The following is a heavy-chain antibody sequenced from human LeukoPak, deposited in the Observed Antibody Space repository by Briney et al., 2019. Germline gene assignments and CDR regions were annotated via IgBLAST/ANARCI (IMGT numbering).Heavy chain of an antibody. D-gene: IGHD5-24*01. CDR3: ARPADGYNFHPFDY. CDR2: IYYSGST. J-gene: IGHJ4*02. CDR1: GGSISSSSYY. Sequence: SETLSLTCTVSGGSISSSSYYWGWIRQPPGKGLEWIGSIYYSGSTYYNPSLKSRVTISVDTSKNQFSLKLSSVTAADTAVYYCARPADGYNFHPFDYWGQGTLVTVSS. V-gene: IGHV4-39*07.